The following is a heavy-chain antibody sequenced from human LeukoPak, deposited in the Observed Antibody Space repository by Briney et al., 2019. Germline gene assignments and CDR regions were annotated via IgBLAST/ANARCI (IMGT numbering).Heavy chain of an antibody. CDR3: ARDRAYYGMDV. D-gene: IGHD3-10*01. Sequence: GGSLRLSCVASGFTVSSNYMSWVRQAPGKGLEWVSVIYSGGSTYYADSVKGRFTISRDNSKNTLYLQMNSLRAEDTAVYYCARDRAYYGMDVWGQGTTVTVSS. J-gene: IGHJ6*02. CDR1: GFTVSSNY. V-gene: IGHV3-66*01. CDR2: IYSGGST.